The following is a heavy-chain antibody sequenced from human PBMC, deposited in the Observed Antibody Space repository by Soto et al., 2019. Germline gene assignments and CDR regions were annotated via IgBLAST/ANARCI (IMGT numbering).Heavy chain of an antibody. V-gene: IGHV1-3*01. Sequence: ASVKVSCKASGYTFTSYAMHWVRQAPGQRLEWMGWINAGDGSTKYSQKFQGRVTITRDTSASTAYMELSSLRSEDTAVYYCARDQWLVPFDYWGQGTLVTVSS. D-gene: IGHD6-19*01. CDR3: ARDQWLVPFDY. CDR2: INAGDGST. J-gene: IGHJ4*02. CDR1: GYTFTSYA.